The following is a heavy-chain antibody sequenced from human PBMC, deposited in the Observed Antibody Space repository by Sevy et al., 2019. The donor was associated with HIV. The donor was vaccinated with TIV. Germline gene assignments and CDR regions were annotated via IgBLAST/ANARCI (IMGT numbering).Heavy chain of an antibody. J-gene: IGHJ4*02. CDR3: ARERVAVAGTFDY. Sequence: ASVKVSCKASGYTFSGYYMHWVRQAPGQGLEWMGRINPNSGGTNYAQKFQGRVTMTRDTSISTAYMELNRLRSDDTAVYYCARERVAVAGTFDYWGQGTLVTVSS. D-gene: IGHD6-19*01. CDR2: INPNSGGT. V-gene: IGHV1-2*06. CDR1: GYTFSGYY.